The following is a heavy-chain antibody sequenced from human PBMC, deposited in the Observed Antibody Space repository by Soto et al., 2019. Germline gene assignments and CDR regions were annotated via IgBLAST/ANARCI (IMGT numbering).Heavy chain of an antibody. J-gene: IGHJ5*01. CDR1: GRPVSSGGYY. CDR3: VRDRALDSSGHWFDS. D-gene: IGHD6-19*01. Sequence: QVQLQESGPGLVKPSQTLSLTCTVSGRPVSSGGYYWTWIRQFPGKGLEWIGYIYHSGSPSYNPSLKSRLSMSLDASKNQFSLNLTSVTAADTAIYYCVRDRALDSSGHWFDSWGQGTLVTVSS. V-gene: IGHV4-31*03. CDR2: IYHSGSP.